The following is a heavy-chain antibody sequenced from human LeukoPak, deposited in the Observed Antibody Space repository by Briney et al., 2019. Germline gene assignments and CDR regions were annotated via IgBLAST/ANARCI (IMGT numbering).Heavy chain of an antibody. CDR1: GFTFSSYE. Sequence: PGGSLRLSCAASGFTFSSYEMNWVRQAPGKGLEWVSYISSSGSTIYYADSVKGRFTISRDNAKNSLYLQMNSLRAEDTAVYYCARILNLYYGDYVSPAYGMDVWGQGTTVTVSS. J-gene: IGHJ6*02. D-gene: IGHD4-17*01. CDR3: ARILNLYYGDYVSPAYGMDV. CDR2: ISSSGSTI. V-gene: IGHV3-48*03.